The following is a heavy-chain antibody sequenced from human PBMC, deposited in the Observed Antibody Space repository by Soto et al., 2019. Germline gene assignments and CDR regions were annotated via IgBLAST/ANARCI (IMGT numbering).Heavy chain of an antibody. D-gene: IGHD2-2*01. CDR3: ARDRLVPYGYGMDV. Sequence: GGSLRLSCAASGFTFRSYGIHWVGQAPGKGLEGVALIWFDGSKKYYVDSVKGRFAVSRDNSKNTLYLQMNSLRVEDTAVYYCARDRLVPYGYGMDVWGQGTTVTVSS. V-gene: IGHV3-33*01. J-gene: IGHJ6*02. CDR1: GFTFRSYG. CDR2: IWFDGSKK.